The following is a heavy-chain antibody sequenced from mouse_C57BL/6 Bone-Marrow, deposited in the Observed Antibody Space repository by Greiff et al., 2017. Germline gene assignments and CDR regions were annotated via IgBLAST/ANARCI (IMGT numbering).Heavy chain of an antibody. CDR2: IYPRSGNT. CDR3: ARRNYFSNFDY. D-gene: IGHD1-1*02. V-gene: IGHV1-81*01. Sequence: QVQLQQSGAELARPGASVKLSCKASGYTFTSYGISWVKQRTGQGLEWIGEIYPRSGNTYYNEKFKGKATLTADKSSSTAYMGLRSLTSEDSAVYFCARRNYFSNFDYWGQGTTRTVSS. J-gene: IGHJ2*01. CDR1: GYTFTSYG.